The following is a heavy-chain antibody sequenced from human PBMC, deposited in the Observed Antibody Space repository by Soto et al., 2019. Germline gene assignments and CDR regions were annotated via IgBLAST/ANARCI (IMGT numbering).Heavy chain of an antibody. V-gene: IGHV3-23*01. D-gene: IGHD2-15*01. CDR2: ISGSGGST. CDR1: GFTFSSYA. Sequence: GGSLRLSCAASGFTFSSYAMSWLRQAPGKGLEWVSAISGSGGSTYYADSVKGRFTIARDNSKNTLYLQMNSLRAEDTAVYYCAKDLYIVVVVAATPYYFDYWGQGTLVTVSS. J-gene: IGHJ4*02. CDR3: AKDLYIVVVVAATPYYFDY.